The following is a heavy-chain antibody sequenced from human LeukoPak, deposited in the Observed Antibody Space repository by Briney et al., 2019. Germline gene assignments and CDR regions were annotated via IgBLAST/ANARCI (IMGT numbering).Heavy chain of an antibody. V-gene: IGHV4-61*08. CDR1: GGSITRSGFF. J-gene: IGHJ3*01. CDR3: ARTTMVRGVFDAFDV. D-gene: IGHD3-10*01. Sequence: SETLSLTCIVSGGSITRSGFFWSWIRQPPGKGLEWIGYIYYSGGSNYNPSLKSRVTISVDTSKNQFSLRLSSVTAADTAVYYCARTTMVRGVFDAFDVWGQGTMVTVSS. CDR2: IYYSGGS.